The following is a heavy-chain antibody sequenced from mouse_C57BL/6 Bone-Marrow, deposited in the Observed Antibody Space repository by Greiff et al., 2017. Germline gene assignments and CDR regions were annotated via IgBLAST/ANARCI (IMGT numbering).Heavy chain of an antibody. CDR3: VRERPLYYGSSYWYFDV. CDR1: GFSFNTYA. CDR2: IRSKSNNYAT. V-gene: IGHV10-1*01. Sequence: EVQLQESGGGLVQPKGSLKLSCAASGFSFNTYAMNWVRQAPGKGLEWVARIRSKSNNYATYYADSVKDRFTISRDDSESMLYLQMNNLKTEDTAMYYCVRERPLYYGSSYWYFDVWGTGTTVTVSS. D-gene: IGHD1-1*01. J-gene: IGHJ1*03.